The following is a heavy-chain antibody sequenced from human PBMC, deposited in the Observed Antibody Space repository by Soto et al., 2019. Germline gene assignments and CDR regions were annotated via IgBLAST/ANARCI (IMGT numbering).Heavy chain of an antibody. CDR3: AKDRLSDSGWDIDY. D-gene: IGHD1-26*01. V-gene: IGHV3-23*01. CDR1: GFTFSSVS. CDR2: MYPRGGNT. Sequence: GGSLRLSCAASGFTFSSVSVSWVRQAPGRGLEWVSSMYPRGGNTFYADSAKGRFTISRDNSKNTVYLQMNSLRAEDTAVYYCAKDRLSDSGWDIDYWGQRTLVTSPQ. J-gene: IGHJ4*02.